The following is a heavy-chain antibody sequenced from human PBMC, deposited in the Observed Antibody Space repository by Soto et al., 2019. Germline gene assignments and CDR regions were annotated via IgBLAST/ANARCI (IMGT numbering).Heavy chain of an antibody. J-gene: IGHJ4*02. D-gene: IGHD3-22*01. V-gene: IGHV4-39*01. Sequence: LSLTCRVSDGSMNSDSSYWGWIRQPPGKGLEWIGVINHSGSTYHNLSLKGRVTMSVNASRNQFSLKLTSMTAADTAVYYCARLGGYVSVGYYYLWDSWGQGTLVTVSS. CDR2: INHSGST. CDR1: DGSMNSDSSY. CDR3: ARLGGYVSVGYYYLWDS.